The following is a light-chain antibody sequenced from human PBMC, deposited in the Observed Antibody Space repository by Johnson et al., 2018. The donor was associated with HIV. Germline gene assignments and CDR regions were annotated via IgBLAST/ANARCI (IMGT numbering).Light chain of an antibody. CDR1: SSNIGNNY. CDR3: ATWDGSLSGGV. V-gene: IGLV1-51*02. CDR2: ENN. J-gene: IGLJ1*01. Sequence: QSVLTQPPSVSAAPGQKVTISCSGSSSNIGNNYVSWYQQLPGTAPKLLIYENNKRPSRIPDRFSASKSGTSATLGITGLQTGDEAVYYCATWDGSLSGGVFGTGTKVTVL.